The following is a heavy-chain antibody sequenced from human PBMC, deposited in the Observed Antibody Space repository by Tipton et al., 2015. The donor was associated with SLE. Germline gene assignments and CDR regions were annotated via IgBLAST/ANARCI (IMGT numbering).Heavy chain of an antibody. CDR3: ARRDSPKWFDP. CDR1: GGSMSSSGYY. Sequence: TLSLTCTVSGGSMSSSGYYWGWIRQPPGEGLEWIATISSSGDTYYTPSLKSRVTTSLDSSKNHFSLELRSVTAADTAVYYCARRDSPKWFDPWGQGTLVTVSS. J-gene: IGHJ5*02. CDR2: ISSSGDT. D-gene: IGHD5-18*01. V-gene: IGHV4-39*07.